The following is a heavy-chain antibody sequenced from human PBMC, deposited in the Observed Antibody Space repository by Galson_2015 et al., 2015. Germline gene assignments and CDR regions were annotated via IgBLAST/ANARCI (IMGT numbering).Heavy chain of an antibody. Sequence: TLSLTCTVSGGSISSGDYYWSWIRQPPGKGLEWIGYIYYSGSTYYNPSLKSRVTISVDTSKNQFSLKLSSVTAADTAVYYCARASYYDSSGQEQNPGAFDIWGQGTMVTVSS. V-gene: IGHV4-30-4*01. CDR1: GGSISSGDYY. CDR3: ARASYYDSSGQEQNPGAFDI. J-gene: IGHJ3*02. D-gene: IGHD3-22*01. CDR2: IYYSGST.